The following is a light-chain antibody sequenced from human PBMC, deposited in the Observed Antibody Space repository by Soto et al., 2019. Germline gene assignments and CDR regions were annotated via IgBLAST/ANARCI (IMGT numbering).Light chain of an antibody. V-gene: IGKV1-5*01. Sequence: DIQMTQSPSTLSASVGDRVTITCRASQSISSWLAWYQQKPGKAPKLLIYDASSLESGVPSRFSGSVSGTEFTLTISSLQPDDFATYYCQQSRTFGQGTKVEIK. CDR1: QSISSW. CDR2: DAS. CDR3: QQSRT. J-gene: IGKJ1*01.